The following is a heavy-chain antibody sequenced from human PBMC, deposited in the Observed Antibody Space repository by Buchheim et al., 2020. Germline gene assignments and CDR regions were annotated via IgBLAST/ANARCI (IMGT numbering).Heavy chain of an antibody. CDR3: ARYLSYYYYYYGMDV. Sequence: QVQLQQWGAGLLKPSETLSLTCAVYGGSFSGYYWSWIRQPPGKGLEWIGEINHSGSTNYNPSLKTRVTISVDTSKNQFSLKLSSVTAADTAVYYCARYLSYYYYYYGMDVWGQGTT. V-gene: IGHV4-34*01. CDR2: INHSGST. J-gene: IGHJ6*02. CDR1: GGSFSGYY.